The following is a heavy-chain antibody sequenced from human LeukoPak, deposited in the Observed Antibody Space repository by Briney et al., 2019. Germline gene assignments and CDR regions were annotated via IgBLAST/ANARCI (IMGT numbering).Heavy chain of an antibody. CDR2: IGAGGTFT. CDR3: AKDLDHTNDGYSFYY. D-gene: IGHD1-1*01. Sequence: GGSLTLPCTVPEFIFRIYAMYGVRQAPGKGLEWVSGIGAGGTFTYYADSVKGRFTISRDNSRNTLYLQMNSLRADDTAVYYYAKDLDHTNDGYSFYYCGQGTLVTVSS. V-gene: IGHV3-23*01. J-gene: IGHJ4*02. CDR1: EFIFRIYA.